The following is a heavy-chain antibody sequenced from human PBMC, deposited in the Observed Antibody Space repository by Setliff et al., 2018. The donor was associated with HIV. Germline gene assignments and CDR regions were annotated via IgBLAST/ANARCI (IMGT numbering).Heavy chain of an antibody. D-gene: IGHD5-18*01. CDR3: ATDTAFLQEGTEF. CDR2: IYYSGST. Sequence: SETLSLTCTVSGGSISSSSYYWGWIRQPPGKGLEWIGSIYYSGSTYSNPSLKSRVTISVDTSKNQFSLKLTSVTAADTAIYYCATDTAFLQEGTEFWGQGALVTVSS. V-gene: IGHV4-39*01. CDR1: GGSISSSSYY. J-gene: IGHJ4*02.